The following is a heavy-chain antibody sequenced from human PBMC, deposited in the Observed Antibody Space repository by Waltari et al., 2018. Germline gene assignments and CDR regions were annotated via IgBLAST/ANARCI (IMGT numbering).Heavy chain of an antibody. V-gene: IGHV4-39*01. D-gene: IGHD2-2*01. Sequence: QLQLQESGPGLVKPSETLSLTCTVSGGSISSSSYYWGWIRQPPGKGLEWIGSIYYSGSTDYNPSLKRRVTISVDTSKNQFSLKLSSVTAADTAVYYCASTIVVVPAAITGWFDPWGQGTLVTVSA. CDR1: GGSISSSSYY. CDR2: IYYSGST. J-gene: IGHJ5*02. CDR3: ASTIVVVPAAITGWFDP.